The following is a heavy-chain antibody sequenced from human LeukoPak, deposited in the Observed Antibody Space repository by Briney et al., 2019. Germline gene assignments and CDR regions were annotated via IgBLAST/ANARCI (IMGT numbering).Heavy chain of an antibody. CDR3: ARDRPGGSSLDY. J-gene: IGHJ4*02. CDR1: GGSISSSSYY. Sequence: PSETLSLTCTVSGGSISSSSYYWSWIRQPPGKGLEWIGYIYYTGSTNYNPSLKSRVTISVDTSKNQFSLKLSSVTAADTAVYYCARDRPGGSSLDYWGQGTLVTVSS. D-gene: IGHD6-13*01. CDR2: IYYTGST. V-gene: IGHV4-61*01.